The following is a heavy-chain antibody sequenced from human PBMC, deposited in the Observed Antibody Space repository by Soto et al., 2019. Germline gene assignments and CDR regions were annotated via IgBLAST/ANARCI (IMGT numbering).Heavy chain of an antibody. J-gene: IGHJ4*02. CDR2: IWSDGNNK. Sequence: GGSLRLSCAASGFTFSSYGMHWVRQAPGKGLEWVAVIWSDGNNKYYADSVRGRFTNSIDNSENTVFLQMNSLRAEDTAIYYCGGHWYNYWGQGTLVTVSS. V-gene: IGHV3-33*01. CDR3: GGHWYNY. CDR1: GFTFSSYG. D-gene: IGHD1-20*01.